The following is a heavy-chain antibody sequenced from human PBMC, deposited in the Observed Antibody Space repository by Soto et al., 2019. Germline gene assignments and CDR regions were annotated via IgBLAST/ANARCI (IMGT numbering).Heavy chain of an antibody. CDR2: SSSDGSNE. D-gene: IGHD6-13*01. CDR1: GFTFRKYG. J-gene: IGHJ5*02. Sequence: QVQLVESGGGVVQPGRSLRLSCAASGFTFRKYGIHWVRQAPGKGLEWVAVSSSDGSNEYYADSVKGRFTISRDDSXXTLYLQMNSLRAEDTAVYYCARDRDQQLVRGCFDPWGQGTLVTVSP. V-gene: IGHV3-30*03. CDR3: ARDRDQQLVRGCFDP.